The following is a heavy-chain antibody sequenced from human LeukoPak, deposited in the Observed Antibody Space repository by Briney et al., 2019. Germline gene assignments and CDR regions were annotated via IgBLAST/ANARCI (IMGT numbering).Heavy chain of an antibody. CDR1: GGSISSYY. D-gene: IGHD1-7*01. J-gene: IGHJ3*02. CDR2: IYYSGST. V-gene: IGHV4-59*01. CDR3: ARYLGELDAFDI. Sequence: PSETLSLTCTVSGGSISSYYWGWIRHPPGKGLELIGYIYYSGSTNYNPSLKSRVTISVDTSKNQFSLKLSSVTAADTAVYYCARYLGELDAFDIWGQGTMVTVSS.